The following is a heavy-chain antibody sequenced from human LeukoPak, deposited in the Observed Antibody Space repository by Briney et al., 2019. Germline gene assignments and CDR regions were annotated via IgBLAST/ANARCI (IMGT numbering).Heavy chain of an antibody. Sequence: GASVKVSCKASGYTFTSYGISWVRQAPGQGLEWMGWISAYNGNTNYAQKLQGRVTMTTDTSTSTAYMELRSLRSDDTAVYYCARDRVAGTTGVTGDYWGQGTLVTVSS. V-gene: IGHV1-18*01. J-gene: IGHJ4*02. CDR3: ARDRVAGTTGVTGDY. CDR2: ISAYNGNT. CDR1: GYTFTSYG. D-gene: IGHD1-7*01.